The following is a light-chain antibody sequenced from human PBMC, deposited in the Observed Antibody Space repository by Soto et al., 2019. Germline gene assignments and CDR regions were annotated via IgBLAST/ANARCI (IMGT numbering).Light chain of an antibody. CDR2: WAS. CDR1: QSVLFTSNNKNY. J-gene: IGKJ4*01. CDR3: QQYYTLPLT. V-gene: IGKV4-1*01. Sequence: DLLLTPSPDSLAVSLGERATINCESSQSVLFTSNNKNYLAWYQQKPGQPPKLLLSWASARESGVPERFSGSGSGTLFTLSISSLQAEDVAVYYCQQYYTLPLTFGGGTKV.